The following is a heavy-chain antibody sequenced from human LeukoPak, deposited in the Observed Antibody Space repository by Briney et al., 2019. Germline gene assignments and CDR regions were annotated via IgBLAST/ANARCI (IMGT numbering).Heavy chain of an antibody. D-gene: IGHD2-2*01. V-gene: IGHV3-23*01. J-gene: IGHJ4*02. CDR1: GFTFSSYG. CDR2: ISGSGSRT. CDR3: AKDNDPIVVVPAAGSYFDY. Sequence: GSLRLSCAASGFTFSSYGMSWVRQAPEMGLEWVSIISGSGSRTYYADSVKGRFTISRDNSKNTLYLQMNSLKADDTAVYYCAKDNDPIVVVPAAGSYFDYWGQGNLVTVSS.